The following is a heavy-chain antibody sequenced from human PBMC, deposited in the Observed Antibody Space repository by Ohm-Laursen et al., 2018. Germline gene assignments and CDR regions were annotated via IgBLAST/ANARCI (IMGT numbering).Heavy chain of an antibody. V-gene: IGHV3-23*01. J-gene: IGHJ4*02. Sequence: LSLTCPVYGGSFSGYSWTWIRQAPGKGLEWVSAISGSGGSTYYADSVKGRFTISRDNSKNTLYLQMNSLRAEDTAVCYCAKGVPGSLDYWGQGTLVTVSS. CDR2: ISGSGGST. CDR3: AKGVPGSLDY. CDR1: GGSFSGYS. D-gene: IGHD5/OR15-5a*01.